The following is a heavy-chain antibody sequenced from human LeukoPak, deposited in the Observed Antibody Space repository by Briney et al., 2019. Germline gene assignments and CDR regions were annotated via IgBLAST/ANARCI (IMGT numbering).Heavy chain of an antibody. CDR1: GFTFEYYA. CDR2: ISGGGASR. CDR3: AKVKTPEYDMLTGYDS. Sequence: GGSLRLSCAASGFTFEYYAMAWVRQAPGKGLEWVATISGGGASRYFADSVKGRFTISRDNSKNSLSLHMGSLSADDTAIYYCAKVKTPEYDMLTGYDSWGQGTLVAVSS. V-gene: IGHV3-23*01. D-gene: IGHD3-9*01. J-gene: IGHJ4*02.